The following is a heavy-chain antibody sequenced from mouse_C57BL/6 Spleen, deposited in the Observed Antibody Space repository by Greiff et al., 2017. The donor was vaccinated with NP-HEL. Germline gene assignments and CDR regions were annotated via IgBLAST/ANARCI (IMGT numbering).Heavy chain of an antibody. CDR3: ARRAYYSNYDAMDY. Sequence: QVQLQQSGPELVKPGASVKISCKASGYAFSSSWMNWVKQRPGKGLEWIGRIYPGDGDPNYNGKFKGKATLTADKAASTAYMQLSILTSEDSAVYFCARRAYYSNYDAMDYWGQGTSVTVSS. V-gene: IGHV1-82*01. CDR2: IYPGDGDP. J-gene: IGHJ4*01. CDR1: GYAFSSSW. D-gene: IGHD2-5*01.